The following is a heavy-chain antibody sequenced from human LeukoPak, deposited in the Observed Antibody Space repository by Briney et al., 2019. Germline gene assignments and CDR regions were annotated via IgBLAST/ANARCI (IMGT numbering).Heavy chain of an antibody. CDR1: GFTFSTHG. CDR2: ISSDSNTI. CDR3: ARDLVGLDY. Sequence: GGSLKLLCAASGFTFSTHGMIWVRQAPGKGLEWVSYISSDSNTIQYADSVRGRFTISRDNAKNSLFLQMYSLRPEDTAVYYCARDLVGLDYWGHGTLVTVSS. J-gene: IGHJ4*01. D-gene: IGHD3/OR15-3a*01. V-gene: IGHV3-48*01.